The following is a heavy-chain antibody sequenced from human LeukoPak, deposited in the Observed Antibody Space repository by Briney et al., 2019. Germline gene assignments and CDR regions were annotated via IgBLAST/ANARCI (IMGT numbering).Heavy chain of an antibody. CDR3: ARDLWFGAGRVFDI. J-gene: IGHJ3*02. CDR2: INHSGST. V-gene: IGHV4-34*01. CDR1: GGSFSGYY. D-gene: IGHD3-10*01. Sequence: ASETLSLTCAVYGGSFSGYYWSWIRQPPGKGLEWIGEINHSGSTNYNPSLKSRVTISVDTSKNQLSLKLSSVTAADTAVYYCARDLWFGAGRVFDIWGQGTMVTVSS.